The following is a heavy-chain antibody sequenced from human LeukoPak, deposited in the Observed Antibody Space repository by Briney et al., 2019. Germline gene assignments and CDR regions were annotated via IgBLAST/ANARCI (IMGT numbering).Heavy chain of an antibody. V-gene: IGHV4-34*01. D-gene: IGHD5-12*01. Sequence: SETLSLTCTVSGGSISSYYWSWIRQPPGKGLEWIGEINHSGSTNYNPSLKGRVTISVDTSKNQLSLKLSSVTAADTAVYYCASRGYSGYPDAFDIWGQGTMVTVSS. CDR1: GGSISSYY. CDR3: ASRGYSGYPDAFDI. CDR2: INHSGST. J-gene: IGHJ3*02.